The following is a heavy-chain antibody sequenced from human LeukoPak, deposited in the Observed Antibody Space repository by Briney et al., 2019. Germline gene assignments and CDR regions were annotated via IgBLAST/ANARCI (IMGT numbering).Heavy chain of an antibody. V-gene: IGHV1-46*01. CDR1: GYTFTSYY. Sequence: EASVKVSCKASGYTFTSYYMHWVRQAPGQGLEWMGIINPSGGSTSYAQKFQGRVTMTREMSTSTVYMELSSLRSEDTAVYYCARSPNIVVVPAAKVGENWFDPWGQGTLVTVSS. D-gene: IGHD2-2*01. CDR3: ARSPNIVVVPAAKVGENWFDP. CDR2: INPSGGST. J-gene: IGHJ5*02.